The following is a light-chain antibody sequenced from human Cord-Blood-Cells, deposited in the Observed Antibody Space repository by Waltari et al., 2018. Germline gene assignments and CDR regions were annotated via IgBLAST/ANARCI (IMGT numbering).Light chain of an antibody. CDR3: QVWDSSSDQV. CDR2: YDS. Sequence: SYVLTQPPSVSVAPGKTARITCGGNNIGSKSVHWYQQKPGQAPVLVIYYDSDRPSGIPERFSGSNSGNTATLTSSRVEAGDEADYYCQVWDSSSDQVCGGGTKLTVL. CDR1: NIGSKS. V-gene: IGLV3-21*04. J-gene: IGLJ3*02.